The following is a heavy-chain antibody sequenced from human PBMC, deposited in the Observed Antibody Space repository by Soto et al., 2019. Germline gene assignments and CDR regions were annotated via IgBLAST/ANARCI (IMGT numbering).Heavy chain of an antibody. V-gene: IGHV3-53*01. CDR1: GFTVSSNY. CDR2: IYSGGST. D-gene: IGHD3-10*01. CDR3: ARHIIMDTLLGY. Sequence: EVQLVESGGGLFLPGGSLRLSCAASGFTVSSNYMSWVRQAPGKGLEWVSVIYSGGSTYYADSVKGRFTISRDNSKNTLYLKMNSLRAEDTAVYYCARHIIMDTLLGYWGEGTLVTESS. J-gene: IGHJ4*02.